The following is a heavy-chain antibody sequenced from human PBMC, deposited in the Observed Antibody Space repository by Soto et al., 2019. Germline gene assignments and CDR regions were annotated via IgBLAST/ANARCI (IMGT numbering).Heavy chain of an antibody. D-gene: IGHD4-17*01. V-gene: IGHV3-23*01. Sequence: GGSLRLSCAASGFTFSSYAMSWVRQAPGKGLEWVSTISGSGTGTYYADSVKGRCTISRDNSKNTLYLQMNSLGAEDTAVYYCAKGEMTTAGFDYWGQGTLVTVSS. CDR1: GFTFSSYA. J-gene: IGHJ4*02. CDR2: ISGSGTGT. CDR3: AKGEMTTAGFDY.